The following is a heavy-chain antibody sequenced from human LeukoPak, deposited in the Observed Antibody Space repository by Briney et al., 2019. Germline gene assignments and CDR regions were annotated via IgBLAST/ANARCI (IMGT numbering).Heavy chain of an antibody. V-gene: IGHV3-33*01. J-gene: IGHJ6*02. Sequence: GGSLRLSCAASGFTFSSYGMHWVRQAPGKGLEWVAVIWYDGSNKYYADSVKGRFTISRDNSKNTLYLQMNSLRAEDTAVYYCAREGLYDSSQYGMDVWGQGTTVTVSS. CDR1: GFTFSSYG. D-gene: IGHD3-22*01. CDR3: AREGLYDSSQYGMDV. CDR2: IWYDGSNK.